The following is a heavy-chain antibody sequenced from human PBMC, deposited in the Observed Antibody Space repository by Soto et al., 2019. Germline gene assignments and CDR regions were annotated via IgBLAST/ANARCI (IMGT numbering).Heavy chain of an antibody. CDR2: IGGSGGST. CDR1: GFTFSSYA. D-gene: IGHD3-10*01. J-gene: IGHJ4*02. V-gene: IGHV3-23*01. CDR3: AKLWFGEVAPVDY. Sequence: VSLRLSCAASGFTFSSYAMSWVRQAPGKGLEWVSTIGGSGGSTYYADSVKGRFTISRDNSKNTLYLQMNSLRAEDTAVYYCAKLWFGEVAPVDYWGQGTPVTVSS.